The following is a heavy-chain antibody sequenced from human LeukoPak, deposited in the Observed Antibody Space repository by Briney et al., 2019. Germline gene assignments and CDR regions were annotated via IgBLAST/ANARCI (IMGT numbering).Heavy chain of an antibody. J-gene: IGHJ4*02. Sequence: GGSLRLSCAASGFTFSSYEMNWVRQAPGKGLEWVSYISSSGSTIYYADSVNGRFTISRDNAKNSLYLQMNSLRAEDTAVYYCARVEWELSYYFDYWGQGTLVTVSS. V-gene: IGHV3-48*03. CDR3: ARVEWELSYYFDY. CDR2: ISSSGSTI. D-gene: IGHD1-26*01. CDR1: GFTFSSYE.